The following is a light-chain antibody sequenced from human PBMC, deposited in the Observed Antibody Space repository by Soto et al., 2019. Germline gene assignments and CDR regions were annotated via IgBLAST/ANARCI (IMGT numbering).Light chain of an antibody. CDR3: GSYTTSSNYV. J-gene: IGLJ1*01. Sequence: QSARTRPASVSGSPGQSITISCTGTSSDIDAYNYVSWYQQHPGKAPKLMIYDVSNRPSGISNRFSGSKSGNTASLTISGLQAEDEADYYCGSYTTSSNYVFGTGTKVTVL. V-gene: IGLV2-14*01. CDR1: SSDIDAYNY. CDR2: DVS.